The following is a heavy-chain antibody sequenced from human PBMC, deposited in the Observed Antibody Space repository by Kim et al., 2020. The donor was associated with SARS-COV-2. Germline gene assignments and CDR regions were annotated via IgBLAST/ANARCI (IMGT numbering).Heavy chain of an antibody. D-gene: IGHD1-7*01. CDR3: ARLSRTGTTCRFDP. J-gene: IGHJ5*02. V-gene: IGHV4-39*01. Sequence: NPSLKSRVTISVDTSKTQFSLKLSSVTAADTAVYNCARLSRTGTTCRFDPWGQGTLVTVSS.